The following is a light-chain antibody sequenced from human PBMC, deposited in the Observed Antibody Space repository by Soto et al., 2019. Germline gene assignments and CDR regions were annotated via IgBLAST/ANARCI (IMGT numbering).Light chain of an antibody. CDR2: EVS. J-gene: IGLJ1*01. Sequence: QSALTQPPSVSGSPGQSVTISCTGTSSDVGSDNRVSWYQQPPGTAPKLIIFEVSNRPSGVPDRFSGSKSGNTASLTISGLQAEDEADYYCTSYTTSSTYVFGTGTKVTVL. CDR1: SSDVGSDNR. V-gene: IGLV2-18*02. CDR3: TSYTTSSTYV.